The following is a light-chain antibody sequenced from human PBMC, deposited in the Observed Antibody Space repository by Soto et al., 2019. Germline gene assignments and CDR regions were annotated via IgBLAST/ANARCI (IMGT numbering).Light chain of an antibody. J-gene: IGKJ3*01. V-gene: IGKV3-11*01. CDR2: DAS. CDR3: QQRSNWPST. CDR1: QSVSSY. Sequence: EIVLTQSPATLSLSPGERATLSCRASQSVSSYLAWYQQKPGQAPRLLIYDASNRATGIPARFSGSGSGTDFTLTIISLEPEDFAVYYCQQRSNWPSTFGPGTKVDIK.